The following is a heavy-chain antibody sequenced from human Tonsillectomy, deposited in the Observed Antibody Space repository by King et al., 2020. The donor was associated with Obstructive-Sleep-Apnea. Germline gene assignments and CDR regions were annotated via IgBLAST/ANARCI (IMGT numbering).Heavy chain of an antibody. D-gene: IGHD4-17*01. CDR3: ARNGDYDWFDP. CDR1: VGSLSSYL. J-gene: IGHJ5*02. Sequence: QLQESGPGLVKPSGILCLTCPVSVGSLSSYLWCWIRQSPGKGLEWGVFIIFSGRTNYNPPPNSRGTISVDTSKNQFALKLSSVTASDTAVYYCARNGDYDWFDPWGQGTLVTVSS. V-gene: IGHV4-59*01. CDR2: IIFSGRT.